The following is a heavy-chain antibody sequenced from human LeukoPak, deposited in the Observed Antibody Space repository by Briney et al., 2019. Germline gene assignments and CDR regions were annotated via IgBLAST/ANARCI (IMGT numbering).Heavy chain of an antibody. CDR2: INAGNGNT. D-gene: IGHD1-1*01. CDR3: ARDSGTIPFDY. Sequence: GASVKVSCRASGYTFTSYAMHWVRQAPGQRLEWMGWINAGNGNTKYSQKFQGRVTITRDTSASTAYMELSSLRSEDTAVYYCARDSGTIPFDYWGQGTLVTVSS. CDR1: GYTFTSYA. J-gene: IGHJ4*02. V-gene: IGHV1-3*01.